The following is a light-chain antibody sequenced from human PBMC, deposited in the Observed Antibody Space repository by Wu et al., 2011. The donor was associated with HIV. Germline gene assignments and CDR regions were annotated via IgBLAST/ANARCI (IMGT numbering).Light chain of an antibody. CDR1: QTVSNY. J-gene: IGKJ2*03. CDR2: GAS. CDR3: QQYGSSPYS. Sequence: DIVLTQSPATLSLSPGERATLSCRASQTVSNYLAWYQQKPGQAPRLLIYGASSRATGIPDRFSGSGSGTDFTLTISRLEPEDFAVYYCQQYGSSPYSFGQGTKLEIK. V-gene: IGKV3-20*01.